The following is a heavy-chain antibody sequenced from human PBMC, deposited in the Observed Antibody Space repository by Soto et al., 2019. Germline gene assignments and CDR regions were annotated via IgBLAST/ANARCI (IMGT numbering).Heavy chain of an antibody. D-gene: IGHD2-15*01. CDR2: ISQSGTT. CDR1: GASISSDIR. Sequence: PSETLSLTCAVSGASISSDIRWTWVRQPPGEGLEWIGEISQSGTTKYNPSLASRVTISVDKSRNQFSLRLTSMTAADTAVYYCAKKVPAALRLYYFFGLDVWGQGTTVTVS. CDR3: AKKVPAALRLYYFFGLDV. V-gene: IGHV4-4*02. J-gene: IGHJ6*02.